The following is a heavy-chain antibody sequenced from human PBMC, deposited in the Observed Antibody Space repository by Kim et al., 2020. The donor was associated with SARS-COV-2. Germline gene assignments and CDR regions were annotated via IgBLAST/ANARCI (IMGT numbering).Heavy chain of an antibody. CDR3: ARDRLTYWYFDL. J-gene: IGHJ2*01. D-gene: IGHD3-9*01. V-gene: IGHV4-4*07. Sequence: NDNPSLKSRVTMSVDTSKNQFSLKLSSVTAADTAVYYCARDRLTYWYFDLWGRGTLVTVSS.